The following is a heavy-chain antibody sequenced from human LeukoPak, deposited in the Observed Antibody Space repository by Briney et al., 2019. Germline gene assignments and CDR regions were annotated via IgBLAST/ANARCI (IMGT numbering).Heavy chain of an antibody. J-gene: IGHJ4*02. D-gene: IGHD2-15*01. CDR3: VRGFCSGATCYHFDY. CDR1: GASITSYY. Sequence: PSETLSLTCTVSGASITSYYWNWVRQPPGKGLEWIGYFYYSGSDNYNPSLKSRITISVDTSKNQFPLKLSSVTAADTAVYYCVRGFCSGATCYHFDYWGQGTLVTVSS. V-gene: IGHV4-59*01. CDR2: FYYSGSD.